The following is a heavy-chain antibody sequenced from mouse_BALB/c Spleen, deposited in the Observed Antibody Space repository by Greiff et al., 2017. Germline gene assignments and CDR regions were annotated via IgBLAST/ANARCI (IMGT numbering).Heavy chain of an antibody. D-gene: IGHD2-4*01. V-gene: IGHV5-9-4*01. CDR2: ISSGGSYT. CDR3: ARDRSTMITTSAMDY. J-gene: IGHJ4*01. Sequence: DVKLVESGGGLVKPGGSLKLSCAASGFTFSSYAMSWVRQSPEKRLEWVAEISSGGSYTYYPDTVTGRFTISRDNAKNTLYLEMSSLRSEDTAMYYCARDRSTMITTSAMDYWGQGTSVTVSS. CDR1: GFTFSSYA.